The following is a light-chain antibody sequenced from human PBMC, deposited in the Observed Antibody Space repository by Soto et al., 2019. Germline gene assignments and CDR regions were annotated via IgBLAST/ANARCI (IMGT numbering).Light chain of an antibody. V-gene: IGKV1-33*01. CDR3: QQYDNPYPFT. J-gene: IGKJ3*01. CDR2: DAS. CDR1: QDISNY. Sequence: DIQMTQSPSSLSASVGDRVTITCQASQDISNYLNWYQQKPGKAPKLLIYDASNLETGVPSRFSGSGSGTDFTFTISSLQPEDIATYYGQQYDNPYPFTFGPGTKVDIK.